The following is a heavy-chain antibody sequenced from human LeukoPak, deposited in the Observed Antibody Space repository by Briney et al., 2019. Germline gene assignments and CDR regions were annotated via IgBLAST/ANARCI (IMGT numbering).Heavy chain of an antibody. Sequence: GASVKVSCKASGYTFTSYDINWVRRATGQGLEWMVWMNPNSGNTGYAQKFQGRVTMTRNTSISTAYMELSSLRSEDTAVYYCARAPLTESTQLGIFVYWGQGTLVTVSS. V-gene: IGHV1-8*01. CDR1: GYTFTSYD. D-gene: IGHD2-2*01. CDR2: MNPNSGNT. J-gene: IGHJ4*02. CDR3: ARAPLTESTQLGIFVY.